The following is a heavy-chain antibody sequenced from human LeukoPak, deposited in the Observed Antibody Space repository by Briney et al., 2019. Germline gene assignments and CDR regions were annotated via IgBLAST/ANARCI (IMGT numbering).Heavy chain of an antibody. V-gene: IGHV3-7*04. J-gene: IGHJ4*02. Sequence: GGSLILSCAASGFTFNSYWMTWVRQAPGKGLEWVANIKQDGSEKYYVDSVKGRFTISRDNAKNSLYLLMNTLTTEDTAVHYCARGVWPTDYWGQGTLVTVSS. CDR2: IKQDGSEK. CDR3: ARGVWPTDY. CDR1: GFTFNSYW. D-gene: IGHD2-21*01.